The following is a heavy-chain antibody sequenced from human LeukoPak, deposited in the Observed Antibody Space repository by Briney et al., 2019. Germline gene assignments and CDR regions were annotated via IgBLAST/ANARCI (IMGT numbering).Heavy chain of an antibody. CDR1: GFTFSTYS. D-gene: IGHD2-21*02. Sequence: GGSLRLSCAASGFTFSTYSMKWARQAPGKGLEWVSSISSASAYIFYADSVKGRFTISRDNAKNSLYLQMNSLRAEDTAVYYCARDDLAFCGGDCYSPFDFWGLGALVTVSS. CDR3: ARDDLAFCGGDCYSPFDF. CDR2: ISSASAYI. J-gene: IGHJ4*02. V-gene: IGHV3-21*01.